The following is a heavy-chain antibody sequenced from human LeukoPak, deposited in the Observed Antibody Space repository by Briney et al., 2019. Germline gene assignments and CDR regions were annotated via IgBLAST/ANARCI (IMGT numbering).Heavy chain of an antibody. CDR3: ARGSWEHDYGDQKGPEAFDI. CDR2: IWYDGSNK. Sequence: PGGSLRLSCAASGFTFSSYGMHWVRQAPGKGLEWVAVIWYDGSNKYYADSVKGRFTISRDNSKNTLYLQMNSLRAEDTAVYYCARGSWEHDYGDQKGPEAFDIWGQGTMVTVSS. CDR1: GFTFSSYG. J-gene: IGHJ3*02. V-gene: IGHV3-33*01. D-gene: IGHD4-17*01.